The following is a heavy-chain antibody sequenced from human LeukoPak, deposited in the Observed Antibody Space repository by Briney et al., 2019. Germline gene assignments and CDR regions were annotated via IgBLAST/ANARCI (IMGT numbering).Heavy chain of an antibody. V-gene: IGHV1-69*13. D-gene: IGHD2-15*01. CDR1: GGTFSSYA. CDR2: IIPIFGTA. CDR3: ARDRGYCSGGSCRSFDY. J-gene: IGHJ4*02. Sequence: SVKASCKASGGTFSSYAISWVRQAPGQGLEWMGGIIPIFGTANYAQKFQGRVTITADESTSTAYMELSSLRSEDTAVYYCARDRGYCSGGSCRSFDYWGQGTLVTVSS.